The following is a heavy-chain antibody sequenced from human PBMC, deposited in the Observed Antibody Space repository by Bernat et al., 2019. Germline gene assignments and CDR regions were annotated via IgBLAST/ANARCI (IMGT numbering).Heavy chain of an antibody. CDR3: ARAAYYYRSGSYYNPYYFDY. CDR2: INAGNGNT. D-gene: IGHD3-10*01. J-gene: IGHJ4*01. CDR1: GYTFTSYA. Sequence: QVQLVQSGAEVKKPGASVKVSCKASGYTFTSYAMHWVRQAPGQRLEWMGGINAGNGNTKYSQKFQGRVTITRDTSASTAYMELSSLRSADTAVYYCARAAYYYRSGSYYNPYYFDYWGQGTLVTVSS. V-gene: IGHV1-3*01.